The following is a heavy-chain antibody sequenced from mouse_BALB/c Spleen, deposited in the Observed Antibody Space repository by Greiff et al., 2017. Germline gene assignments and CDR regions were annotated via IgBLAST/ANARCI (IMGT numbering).Heavy chain of an antibody. V-gene: IGHV3-6*02. D-gene: IGHD3-1*01. CDR3: AREGKARAPFAY. CDR2: ISYDGSN. J-gene: IGHJ3*01. CDR1: GYSITSGYY. Sequence: EVQLQQSGPGLVKPSQSLSLTCSVTGYSITSGYYWNWIRQFPGNKLEWMGYISYDGSNNYNPSLKNRISITRDTSKNQFFLKLNSVTTEDTATYYCAREGKARAPFAYWGQGTLVTVSA.